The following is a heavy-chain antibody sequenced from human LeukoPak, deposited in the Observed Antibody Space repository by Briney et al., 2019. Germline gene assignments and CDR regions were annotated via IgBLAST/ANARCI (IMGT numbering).Heavy chain of an antibody. D-gene: IGHD4-17*01. J-gene: IGHJ6*03. V-gene: IGHV4-59*01. CDR2: IHYSGST. CDR1: GFIFRSYE. CDR3: ARGGLSMVTTSYFYMDV. Sequence: GSLRLSCAASGFIFRSYEMNWVRQAPGKGLEWIGFIHYSGSTNYNPSLKSRVTISVDTSKNQFSLKLSSVTAADTAMFYCARGGLSMVTTSYFYMDVWGKGTTVTVSS.